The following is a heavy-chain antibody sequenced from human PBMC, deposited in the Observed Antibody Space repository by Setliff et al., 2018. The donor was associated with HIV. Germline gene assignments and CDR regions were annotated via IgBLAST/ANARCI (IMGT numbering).Heavy chain of an antibody. CDR3: AQITVMGY. J-gene: IGHJ4*02. CDR2: VTYSGSHK. CDR1: GFAFSSYA. D-gene: IGHD4-4*01. V-gene: IGHV3-21*01. Sequence: PGGSLRLSCAASGFAFSSYAMNWVRQAPGKGLEWVSSVTYSGSHKFYADSLKGRFTISRDNAKNSLYLQMNSLRAEDTAVYYCAQITVMGYWGQGTLVTVSS.